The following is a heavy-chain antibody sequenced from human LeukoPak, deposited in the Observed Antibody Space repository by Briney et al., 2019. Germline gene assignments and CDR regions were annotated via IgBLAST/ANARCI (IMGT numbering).Heavy chain of an antibody. CDR1: GFTFSSYA. D-gene: IGHD5-24*01. J-gene: IGHJ4*02. Sequence: PGGSLRLSCAASGFTFSSYAIHWVRQAPGKGLEWVTVISNDGSKKSNADSVKGRFIISRDNSKNTVYLRMSSLRPEDTAMYYCARVTRTATIIWGPGTQVTVSS. V-gene: IGHV3-30*04. CDR2: ISNDGSKK. CDR3: ARVTRTATII.